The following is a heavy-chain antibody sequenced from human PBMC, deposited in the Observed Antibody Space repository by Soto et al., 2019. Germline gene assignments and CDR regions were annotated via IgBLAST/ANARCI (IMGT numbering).Heavy chain of an antibody. CDR1: GGSISSSSYY. J-gene: IGHJ5*02. V-gene: IGHV4-39*01. CDR2: IYYSGST. D-gene: IGHD2-15*01. CDR3: ARHESGCSGGSCYLTGTYNCFDP. Sequence: SQTLSLTCTVSGGSISSSSYYWGWIRQPPGKGLEWIGSIYYSGSTYYNPSLKSRVTISVDTSKNQFSLKLSSVTAADTAVYYCARHESGCSGGSCYLTGTYNCFDPWGQGTLVTVSS.